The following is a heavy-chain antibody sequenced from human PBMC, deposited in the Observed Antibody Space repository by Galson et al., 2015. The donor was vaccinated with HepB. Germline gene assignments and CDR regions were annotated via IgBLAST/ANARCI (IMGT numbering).Heavy chain of an antibody. Sequence: HSGASVTKPGESLTISCKGSGSSFPSYWLGWVRQMPGQGLAWLGILYPGDSDTRYRPSFPGHFPISAYTSLSTASLQWSSLQASDTTMYYCASPLGSSIEDYYYYYGMDVWGQGTTVTVSS. J-gene: IGHJ6*02. V-gene: IGHV5-51*01. CDR1: GSSFPSYW. D-gene: IGHD2-2*01. CDR3: ASPLGSSIEDYYYYYGMDV. CDR2: LYPGDSDT.